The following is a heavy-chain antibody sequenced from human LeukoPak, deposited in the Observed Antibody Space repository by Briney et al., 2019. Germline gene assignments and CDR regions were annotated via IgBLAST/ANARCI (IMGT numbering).Heavy chain of an antibody. Sequence: PGGSLRLSCEASGFTVSSNYMSWVRQAPRKGLEWVSVIYSGGSTYYAESVKGRFTISRDNFKNTLYLQMNSLRAEDTAVYYCQAHCGGDCPNYFDYWGQGTLVTVSS. CDR1: GFTVSSNY. CDR3: QAHCGGDCPNYFDY. CDR2: IYSGGST. J-gene: IGHJ4*02. V-gene: IGHV3-53*01. D-gene: IGHD2-21*02.